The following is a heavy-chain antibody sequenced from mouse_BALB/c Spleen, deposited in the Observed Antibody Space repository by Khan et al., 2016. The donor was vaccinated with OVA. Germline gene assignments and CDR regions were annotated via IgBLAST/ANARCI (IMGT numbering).Heavy chain of an antibody. CDR1: GFSLSRYN. CDR2: IWGGGGT. V-gene: IGHV2-6-4*01. J-gene: IGHJ4*01. Sequence: QVQLKQSGPGLVAPSQSLSLICTVSGFSLSRYNIHWVRQPPGKGLEWLGMIWGGGGTDYTSTLKSRLSITKDKPKSQVFIKMNSLQTDDTAMYYCSRADYRYDGYYAMDYWGHGTTVTVSS. CDR3: SRADYRYDGYYAMDY. D-gene: IGHD2-14*01.